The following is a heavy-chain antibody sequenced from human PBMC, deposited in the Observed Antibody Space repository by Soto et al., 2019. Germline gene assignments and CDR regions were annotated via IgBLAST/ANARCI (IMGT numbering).Heavy chain of an antibody. J-gene: IGHJ4*02. CDR1: GGSISSGGYY. V-gene: IGHV4-31*03. Sequence: SETLSLTCTVSGGSISSGGYYWSWIRQHPGKGLEWIGYIYYSGSTYYNPSLKSRVTISVDTSKNQFSLKLSSVTAADTAVYYCARAPNYYDSSGYYYDYWGQGTLVTVS. CDR3: ARAPNYYDSSGYYYDY. CDR2: IYYSGST. D-gene: IGHD3-22*01.